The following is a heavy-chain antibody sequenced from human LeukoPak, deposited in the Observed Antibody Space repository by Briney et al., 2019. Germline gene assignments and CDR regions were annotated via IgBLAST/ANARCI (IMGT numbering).Heavy chain of an antibody. D-gene: IGHD6-6*01. CDR2: IYPGDSDS. Sequence: GESLKSSFKGSGYSFTSYWIGWGRQMAVEGLEWRGIIYPGDSDSRYSPSFEGQGTISADKSISTAYLQWSSLKASDTAMYYCARHYSSSSGDTFDIWGQGTMVTVSS. CDR1: GYSFTSYW. J-gene: IGHJ3*02. V-gene: IGHV5-51*01. CDR3: ARHYSSSSGDTFDI.